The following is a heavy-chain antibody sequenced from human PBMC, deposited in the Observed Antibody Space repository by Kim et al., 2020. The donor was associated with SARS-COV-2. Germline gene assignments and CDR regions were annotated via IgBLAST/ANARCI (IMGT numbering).Heavy chain of an antibody. CDR3: ARLDFDSGGYYWFDP. J-gene: IGHJ5*02. V-gene: IGHV4-4*02. CDR1: GVSITSGTW. CDR2: ISHSGNT. Sequence: SETLSLTCGVSGVSITSGTWWSWVRQPPGKGLEWIGEISHSGNTNYNPSLRSRVTISVDKSKNQFSLSLNSVTAADTAVYYCARLDFDSGGYYWFDPWGQGTLV. D-gene: IGHD1-26*01.